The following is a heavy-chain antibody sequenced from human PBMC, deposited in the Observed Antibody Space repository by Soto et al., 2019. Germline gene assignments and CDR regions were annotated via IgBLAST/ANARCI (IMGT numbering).Heavy chain of an antibody. V-gene: IGHV1-18*04. CDR3: ARDHGEYVHFDY. CDR1: GYTFPSYG. Sequence: QVQLVQSGAEVKKPGASVKVSCKASGYTFPSYGISWVRQAPGQELEWMGWISAYNGNTNYAQKLQGRVTMPTDTSTSTAYMELRSLRSGDTAVYYCARDHGEYVHFDYWGQGTLVTVSS. D-gene: IGHD4-17*01. J-gene: IGHJ4*02. CDR2: ISAYNGNT.